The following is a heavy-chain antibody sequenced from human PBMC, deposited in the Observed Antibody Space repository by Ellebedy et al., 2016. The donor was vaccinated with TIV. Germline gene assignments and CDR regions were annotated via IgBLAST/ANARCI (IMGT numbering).Heavy chain of an antibody. Sequence: GGSLRLXXEASGFRFSNFGMHWARQAPGKGLEWVAVISSDGSYTYHGDSVKGRFTISRDNSKNTLYLQMNSLRAEDTAVYYCARDPQGGPHDFWSGFYSFESWGPGTAVTVSS. D-gene: IGHD3-3*01. CDR1: GFRFSNFG. CDR2: ISSDGSYT. CDR3: ARDPQGGPHDFWSGFYSFES. J-gene: IGHJ4*02. V-gene: IGHV3-30*03.